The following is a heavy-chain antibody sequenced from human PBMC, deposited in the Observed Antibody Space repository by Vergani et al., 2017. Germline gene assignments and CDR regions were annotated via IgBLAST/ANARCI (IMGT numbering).Heavy chain of an antibody. CDR1: GGTFSSYA. CDR3: ATFDLHRGTRIEKRGAFDI. Sequence: QVQLVQSGAEVKKPGSSVKVSCKASGGTFSSYAISWVRPAPGQGLEWMGGIIPIFGTANYAQKFQGRVTITADESTSTAYMSLSSLRSEDTAVYYCATFDLHRGTRIEKRGAFDIWGQGTTVTVSS. J-gene: IGHJ3*02. D-gene: IGHD3-22*01. V-gene: IGHV1-69*01. CDR2: IIPIFGTA.